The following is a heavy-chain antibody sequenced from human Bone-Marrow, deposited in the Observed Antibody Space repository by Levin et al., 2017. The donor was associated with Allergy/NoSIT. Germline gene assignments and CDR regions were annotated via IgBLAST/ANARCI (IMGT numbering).Heavy chain of an antibody. CDR2: IYKTGSY. V-gene: IGHV4-30-4*01. CDR1: GGSISSDDYY. Sequence: NASETLSLTCTVSGGSISSDDYYWSWIRQAPGKGLEWIAYIYKTGSYYYNPSLRSRISISLDKSKNHFSLEMNSVTAADTAVYYCAALVDVDMDSWGQGTLVTVSS. D-gene: IGHD2-21*01. J-gene: IGHJ1*01. CDR3: AALVDVDMDS.